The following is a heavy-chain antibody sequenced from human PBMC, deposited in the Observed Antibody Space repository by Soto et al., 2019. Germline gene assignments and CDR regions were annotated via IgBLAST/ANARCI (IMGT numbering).Heavy chain of an antibody. J-gene: IGHJ4*02. CDR3: ARFDSSGYYLATFFDY. Sequence: SLTCTVSGGSISSSSYYWGWIRQPPGKGLEWIGSIYYSGSTYYNPSLKSRVTISVDTSKNQFSLKLSSVTAADTAVYYCARFDSSGYYLATFFDYWGQGTLVTVSS. CDR2: IYYSGST. D-gene: IGHD3-22*01. V-gene: IGHV4-39*01. CDR1: GGSISSSSYY.